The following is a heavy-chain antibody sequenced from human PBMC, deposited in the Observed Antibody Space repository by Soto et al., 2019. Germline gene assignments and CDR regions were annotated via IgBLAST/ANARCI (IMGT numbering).Heavy chain of an antibody. CDR1: GFNFSIYW. Sequence: EVQLVESGGGLAQPGGSLRLSCAASGFNFSIYWMHWVRQAPGKGLVWVSRINSDGSHTDYADSVMGRFTISRDNANNTLYLQINSLGAEDTAVFYCARGGAYGDYRSDYWGQGTLVTVSS. CDR3: ARGGAYGDYRSDY. CDR2: INSDGSHT. J-gene: IGHJ4*02. D-gene: IGHD4-17*01. V-gene: IGHV3-74*01.